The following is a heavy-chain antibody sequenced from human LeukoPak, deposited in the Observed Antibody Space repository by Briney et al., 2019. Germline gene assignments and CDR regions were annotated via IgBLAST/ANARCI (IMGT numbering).Heavy chain of an antibody. Sequence: KPSETLSLTCAVYGGSFSGYYWSWIRQPPGKGLEWIGYIYYSGSTNYNPSLKSRVTISVDTSKNQFSLKLSSVTAADTAVYYCARDRFADDFWCGPSFDPWGQGTLVTVSS. J-gene: IGHJ5*02. V-gene: IGHV4-59*01. CDR3: ARDRFADDFWCGPSFDP. CDR1: GGSFSGYY. CDR2: IYYSGST. D-gene: IGHD3-3*01.